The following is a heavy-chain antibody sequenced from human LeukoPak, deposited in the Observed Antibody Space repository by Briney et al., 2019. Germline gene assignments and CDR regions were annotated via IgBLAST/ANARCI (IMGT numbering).Heavy chain of an antibody. D-gene: IGHD6-19*01. Sequence: SQTLSLTCAISGDSVSSNSAAWNWIRQSPSGGREWLGRTYYRSKWYNDYAISVTSRITINPDTSKNQFSLQLNSVTPEDTAVYYCARESQGYTSGWYNGYFDYWGQGTLVTVSS. CDR3: ARESQGYTSGWYNGYFDY. V-gene: IGHV6-1*01. CDR2: TYYRSKWYN. CDR1: GDSVSSNSAA. J-gene: IGHJ4*02.